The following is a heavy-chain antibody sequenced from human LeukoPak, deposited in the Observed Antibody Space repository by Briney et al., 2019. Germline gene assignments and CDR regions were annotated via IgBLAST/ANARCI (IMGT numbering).Heavy chain of an antibody. D-gene: IGHD6-13*01. J-gene: IGHJ6*02. CDR2: ISYDGNIK. CDR1: GFTFSSYA. CDR3: ARDLDSSSWYQYYYYYGMDV. Sequence: GGSLRLSCAASGFTFSSYAVHWVRQAPGKGLEWVAFISYDGNIKYYADSVKGRFTISRDNSKNTLFLQMNSLRSEDTAMYYCARDLDSSSWYQYYYYYGMDVWGQGTTVTVSS. V-gene: IGHV3-30-3*01.